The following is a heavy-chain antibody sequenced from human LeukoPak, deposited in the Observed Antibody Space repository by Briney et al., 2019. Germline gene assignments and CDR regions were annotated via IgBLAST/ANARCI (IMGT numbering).Heavy chain of an antibody. D-gene: IGHD2/OR15-2a*01. CDR2: ISPNSGGT. J-gene: IGHJ3*02. CDR1: GYTFTANY. V-gene: IGHV1-2*02. CDR3: ARYRCKTTSGCEDTDAFDM. Sequence: GASVKVSCKTSGYTFTANYMQWVRQAPGQGLEWMGWISPNSGGTRYAQKFQGRVTMTRDTSISTAYMELSRLRSDDTAVYYCARYRCKTTSGCEDTDAFDMWGQGTMVTVSS.